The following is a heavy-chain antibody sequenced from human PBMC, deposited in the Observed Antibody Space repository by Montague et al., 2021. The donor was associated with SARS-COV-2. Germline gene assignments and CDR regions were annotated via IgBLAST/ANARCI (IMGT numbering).Heavy chain of an antibody. V-gene: IGHV4-4*07. CDR3: ARESGYSSGCRHYYGMDV. D-gene: IGHD6-19*01. CDR1: GGSISNYY. J-gene: IGHJ6*02. CDR2: LYTSGST. Sequence: SETLSLTCTVSGGSISNYYWTWIRQPAGKGLEWIGRLYTSGSTTYNPSLKSRVTMSVDTSKNQFSLNVTSVTAADTAIYYCARESGYSSGCRHYYGMDVWGQGTTVTVS.